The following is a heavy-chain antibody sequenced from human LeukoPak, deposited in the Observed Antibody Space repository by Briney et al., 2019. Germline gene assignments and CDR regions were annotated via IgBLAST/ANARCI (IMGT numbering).Heavy chain of an antibody. V-gene: IGHV4-39*01. CDR2: IYYSGST. CDR3: ARLDVLFYGTRN. J-gene: IGHJ4*02. Sequence: PSETLSLTCTVSGGPISSSSYYWGWIRQPPGKGLEWIGSIYYSGSTYYNPSLKSRVTISVDTSKNQFSLKLSSVTAADTAVYYCARLDVLFYGTRNWGQGTLVTVSS. D-gene: IGHD2/OR15-2a*01. CDR1: GGPISSSSYY.